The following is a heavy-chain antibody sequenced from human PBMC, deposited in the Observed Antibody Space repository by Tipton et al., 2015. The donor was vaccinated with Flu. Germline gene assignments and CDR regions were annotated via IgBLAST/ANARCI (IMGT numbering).Heavy chain of an antibody. D-gene: IGHD3-10*01. V-gene: IGHV4-61*02. CDR2: IHNSGNSAST. Sequence: TLSLTCSVSGGSIISDNYYWNWIRQPAGRGLEWIGRIHNSGNSASTNYNPSLKSRVTISIDTSKNQFSLKLSSVTAADTDVYYCARGSGSGTYVIFDYWGQGTLVTVS. CDR3: ARGSGSGTYVIFDY. CDR1: GGSIISDNYY. J-gene: IGHJ4*02.